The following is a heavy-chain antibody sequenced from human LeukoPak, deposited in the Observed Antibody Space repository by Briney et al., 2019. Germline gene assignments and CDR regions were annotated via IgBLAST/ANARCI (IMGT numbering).Heavy chain of an antibody. D-gene: IGHD6-19*01. J-gene: IGHJ4*02. CDR2: ISGSNSYT. CDR3: ARVSSSGWNFDY. Sequence: GGSLRLSCAASGFTFSDYYMSWIRQAPGKGLECVSYISGSNSYTNYADSVKGRFTISRDNTKNSLYLQMNSLRAEDTAVYYCARVSSSGWNFDYWGQGTLVTVSS. V-gene: IGHV3-11*06. CDR1: GFTFSDYY.